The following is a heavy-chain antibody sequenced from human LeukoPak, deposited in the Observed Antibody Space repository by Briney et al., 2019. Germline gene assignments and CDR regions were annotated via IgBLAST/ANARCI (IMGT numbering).Heavy chain of an antibody. CDR2: ISGSGGST. Sequence: GALRLSCAAFGFTFSSYAMSWVRQAPGKGLEWVSAISGSGGSTYYADSVKGRFTISRDNSKNTLYLQMNSLRAEDTAVYYCAKEGAGMVYAIGSDYWGQGTLVTVSS. CDR3: AKEGAGMVYAIGSDY. CDR1: GFTFSSYA. V-gene: IGHV3-23*01. J-gene: IGHJ4*02. D-gene: IGHD2-8*01.